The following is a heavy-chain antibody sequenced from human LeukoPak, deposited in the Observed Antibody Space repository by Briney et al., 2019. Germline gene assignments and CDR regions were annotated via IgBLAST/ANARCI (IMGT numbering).Heavy chain of an antibody. CDR1: GYTFTSYG. CDR2: ISAYNGNT. CDR3: ATQRRGGTPSYYMDV. J-gene: IGHJ6*03. D-gene: IGHD2-15*01. V-gene: IGHV1-18*01. Sequence: ASVKVSCKASGYTFTSYGISWVRQAPGQGLEWMGWISAYNGNTNYAQKFQGRGTMTRDMSTSTVYMELSSLRSEDTAVYYCATQRRGGTPSYYMDVWGKGTTVTISS.